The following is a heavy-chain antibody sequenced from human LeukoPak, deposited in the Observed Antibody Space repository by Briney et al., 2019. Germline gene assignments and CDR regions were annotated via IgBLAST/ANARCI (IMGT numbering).Heavy chain of an antibody. CDR1: GGSISSSSYY. CDR2: IYYSGST. J-gene: IGHJ6*03. V-gene: IGHV4-39*07. Sequence: PSETLSLTCTVSGGSISSSSYYWGWIRQPPGKGLEWIGSIYYSGSTYYNPSLKSRVTISVDTSKNQFSLKLSFVTAADTAVYYCARTAPLDYYDSSGYYLYYYYYYMDVWGKGTTVTVSS. D-gene: IGHD3-22*01. CDR3: ARTAPLDYYDSSGYYLYYYYYYMDV.